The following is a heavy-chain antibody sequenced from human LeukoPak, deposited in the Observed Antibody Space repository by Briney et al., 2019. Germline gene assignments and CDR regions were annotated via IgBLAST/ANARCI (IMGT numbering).Heavy chain of an antibody. CDR1: GGSFRGYY. Sequence: SETLSLTRAVHGGSFRGYYSRWIRQPPGKGRGWNGEINLRIRTNYNTSLKTRVTISLDTSKNQFSLKPSSVTATDTAVYYSATRRRYCSSTSCYYYYYGMDVWGKGTTVTVSS. J-gene: IGHJ6*04. V-gene: IGHV4-34*01. D-gene: IGHD2-2*01. CDR2: INLRIRT. CDR3: ATRRRYCSSTSCYYYYYGMDV.